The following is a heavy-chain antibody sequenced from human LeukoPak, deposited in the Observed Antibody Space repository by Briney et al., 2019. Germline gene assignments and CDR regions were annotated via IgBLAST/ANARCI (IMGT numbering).Heavy chain of an antibody. CDR2: IYYSGST. D-gene: IGHD6-19*01. CDR1: GGSISSHY. V-gene: IGHV4-59*08. CDR3: ARQSSGWDYYFDY. Sequence: SETLSLTCTVSGGSISSHYWSWIRQPPGKGLEWIGYIYYSGSTNYNPSLKSRVTISVDTSKNQFSLKLSSVTAADTAVYYCARQSSGWDYYFDYWGQGTLVTVSS. J-gene: IGHJ4*02.